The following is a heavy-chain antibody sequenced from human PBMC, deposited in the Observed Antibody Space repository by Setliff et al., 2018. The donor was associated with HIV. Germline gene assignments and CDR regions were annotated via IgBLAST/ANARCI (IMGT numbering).Heavy chain of an antibody. Sequence: GGSLRLSCAASGFTFDDYAMTWVRQAPGKGLEWVSGINWNGRVTTYVDSVKGRFTISRDNAKNSLYLQMNSLRAEDTAVYYCARGSSQGYWGQGTLVTVSS. V-gene: IGHV3-20*04. J-gene: IGHJ4*02. CDR3: ARGSSQGY. CDR1: GFTFDDYA. CDR2: INWNGRVT. D-gene: IGHD6-6*01.